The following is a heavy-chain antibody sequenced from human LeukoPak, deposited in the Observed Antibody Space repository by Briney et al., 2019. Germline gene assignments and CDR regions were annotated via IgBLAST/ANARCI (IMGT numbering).Heavy chain of an antibody. CDR3: ARSYSDYDYFNNWFDP. CDR2: IYWNDDK. Sequence: SGPTLVNPTQTLTQTCTFSGFSLSTSGVGVGWIRQPPGKALEWLALIYWNDDKRYSPSLKSRLTISKDTSKNQAVLTMTNMDPVDTATYYCARSYSDYDYFNNWFDPWGQGTLVTVSS. V-gene: IGHV2-5*01. J-gene: IGHJ5*02. CDR1: GFSLSTSGVG. D-gene: IGHD5-12*01.